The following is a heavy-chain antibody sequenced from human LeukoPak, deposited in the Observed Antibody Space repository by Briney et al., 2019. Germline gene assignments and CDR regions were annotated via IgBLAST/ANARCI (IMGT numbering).Heavy chain of an antibody. J-gene: IGHJ4*02. CDR1: GFTVSNNY. D-gene: IGHD6-19*01. Sequence: GGSLRLSCAASGFTVSNNYMSWVRQAPGKGLEWVGFIRSKTYGATTEYATSVEGRFTISRDDSKSIAYLQMNGLETEDAAFYCCARHKAVAITYFDHWGQGTLVTVSS. CDR3: ARHKAVAITYFDH. V-gene: IGHV3-71*01. CDR2: IRSKTYGATT.